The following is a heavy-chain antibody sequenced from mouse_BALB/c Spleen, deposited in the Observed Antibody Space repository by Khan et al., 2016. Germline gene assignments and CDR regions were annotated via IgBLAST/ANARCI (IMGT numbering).Heavy chain of an antibody. D-gene: IGHD2-1*01. CDR3: ARYGNYEFFAF. Sequence: QIQLVQSGPELKKPGETVKISCKASGYTFTNYGMNWVKQAPGQGLKWMGWINTYTGEPTYVDDFKGRFDFSLESSASPAYMQITNLTKEDMATYFCARYGNYEFFAFWGQGALVTVSA. V-gene: IGHV9-1*02. CDR2: INTYTGEP. CDR1: GYTFTNYG. J-gene: IGHJ3*01.